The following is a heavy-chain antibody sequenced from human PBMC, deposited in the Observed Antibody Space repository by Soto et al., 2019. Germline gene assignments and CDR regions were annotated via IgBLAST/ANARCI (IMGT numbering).Heavy chain of an antibody. CDR2: IWSDGSKR. V-gene: IGHV3-33*01. CDR1: GFSFSNYG. J-gene: IGHJ4*02. CDR3: GRGGSWSSDY. D-gene: IGHD6-13*01. Sequence: GGSLRLSCVASGFSFSNYGMHWVRQAPGKGLEWVAVIWSDGSKRYYADSVKGRFTVSRDTAKNTLYLQMDSLRVEDTAVYYCGRGGSWSSDYWGQGTLVTVSS.